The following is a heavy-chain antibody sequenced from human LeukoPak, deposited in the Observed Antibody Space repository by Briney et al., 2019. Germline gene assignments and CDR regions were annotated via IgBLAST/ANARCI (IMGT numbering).Heavy chain of an antibody. CDR2: ISYDGSNK. J-gene: IGHJ4*02. V-gene: IGHV3-30*04. Sequence: PGRSLRLSCAASGFTFSSYAMHWVRQAPGKGLEWVSVISYDGSNKYYADSVRGRFTISRDNSKNTLYLQMYSLRDEDTAVYYCARAPLPGYSYGYGDHWGQGTLVTVSS. D-gene: IGHD5-18*01. CDR3: ARAPLPGYSYGYGDH. CDR1: GFTFSSYA.